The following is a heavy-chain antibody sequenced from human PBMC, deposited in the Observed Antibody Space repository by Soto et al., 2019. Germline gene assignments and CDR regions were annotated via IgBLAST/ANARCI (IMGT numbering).Heavy chain of an antibody. V-gene: IGHV3-23*01. D-gene: IGHD2-2*01. CDR3: AKDQVYCSSTSCYEWFDP. CDR2: ISGSGGST. Sequence: EVQLLESGGGLVQPGGSLRLSCAASGFTFSSYAMSWVRRAPGKGLEWVSAISGSGGSTYYADSVKGRFTISRDNSKNTLYLQMNSLRAEDTAVYYCAKDQVYCSSTSCYEWFDPWGQGTLVTVSS. CDR1: GFTFSSYA. J-gene: IGHJ5*02.